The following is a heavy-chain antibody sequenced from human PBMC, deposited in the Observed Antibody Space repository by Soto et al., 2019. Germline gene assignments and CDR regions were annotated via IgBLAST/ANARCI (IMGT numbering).Heavy chain of an antibody. D-gene: IGHD2-2*01. V-gene: IGHV3-30*02. J-gene: IGHJ4*02. CDR3: AKDREDRLFLPEGQLDY. Sequence: DSVKGRFTISRDKSKNTLYLQMSSLRGGDTAVYYCAKDREDRLFLPEGQLDYWGQGTLVTVSS.